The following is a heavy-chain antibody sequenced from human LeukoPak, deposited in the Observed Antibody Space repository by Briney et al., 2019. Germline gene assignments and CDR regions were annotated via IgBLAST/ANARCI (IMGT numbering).Heavy chain of an antibody. V-gene: IGHV3-74*01. Sequence: WRSLRLSWAASGFTFSSDWMHWVRQAPGKGLVWVSRINSDGSSTSYADSVKGRFTISRDNAKNTLYLQMNSLRAEDTAVYYCARPRYYYYMDVWGKGTTVTVSS. CDR2: INSDGSST. CDR1: GFTFSSDW. J-gene: IGHJ6*03. CDR3: ARPRYYYYMDV.